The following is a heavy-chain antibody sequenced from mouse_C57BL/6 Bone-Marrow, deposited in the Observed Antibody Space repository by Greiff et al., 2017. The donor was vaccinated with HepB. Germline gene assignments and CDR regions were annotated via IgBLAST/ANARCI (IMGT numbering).Heavy chain of an antibody. J-gene: IGHJ4*01. Sequence: EVQLQQSGPELVKPGASVKISCKASGFTFTDYYMYWVMQSHGKSLEWFGDINPNNGGTSYNQKFKGKATLTVDKSSSTAYMEIRSLTSEDSEVYNRARSMVTRHYYAMEDWGKGTTVTVST. V-gene: IGHV1-26*01. CDR2: INPNNGGT. CDR1: GFTFTDYY. D-gene: IGHD2-1*01. CDR3: ARSMVTRHYYAMED.